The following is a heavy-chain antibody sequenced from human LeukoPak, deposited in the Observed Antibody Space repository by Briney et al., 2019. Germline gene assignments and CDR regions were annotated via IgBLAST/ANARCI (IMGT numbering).Heavy chain of an antibody. V-gene: IGHV4-38-2*02. CDR1: GYSISVGYY. J-gene: IGHJ4*02. CDR3: ASGRISSGWYYFDY. CDR2: IFHSGST. D-gene: IGHD6-19*01. Sequence: SETLSLTCTVSGYSISVGYYWGWIRQAPGNGLQWIGNIFHSGSTHHNPSLQSRITLSVDTSKNQISLRLTSVTAADTAVYYCASGRISSGWYYFDYWGQGTLVTVSS.